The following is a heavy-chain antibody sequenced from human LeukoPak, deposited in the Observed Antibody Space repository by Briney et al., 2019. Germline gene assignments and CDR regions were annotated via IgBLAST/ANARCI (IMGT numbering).Heavy chain of an antibody. CDR3: AKGTYSSSPRDY. V-gene: IGHV3-23*01. Sequence: GRSLRLSCAVSGFTFPYYAMHWVRQAPGQGLEWVSGISGSGGSTYYAGSVKGRFTISRDNSKNTLSLQMNSLRADDTAIYYCAKGTYSSSPRDYWGQGTLVTVSS. D-gene: IGHD6-6*01. CDR2: ISGSGGST. CDR1: GFTFPYYA. J-gene: IGHJ4*02.